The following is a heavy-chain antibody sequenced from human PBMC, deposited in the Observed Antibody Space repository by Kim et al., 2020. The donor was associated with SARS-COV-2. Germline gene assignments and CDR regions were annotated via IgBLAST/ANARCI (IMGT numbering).Heavy chain of an antibody. D-gene: IGHD2-15*01. CDR3: AKGRGYCSGGSCYSDY. J-gene: IGHJ4*02. V-gene: IGHV3-23*01. Sequence: GGSLRLSCAASGFTFSSYAMSWVRQAPGKGLDWVSTISGSGYNTYYADSVKGRFTISRDNSKNTVYMQMDSLRAEDTAVYYCAKGRGYCSGGSCYSDYWGQGTLVTVSS. CDR1: GFTFSSYA. CDR2: ISGSGYNT.